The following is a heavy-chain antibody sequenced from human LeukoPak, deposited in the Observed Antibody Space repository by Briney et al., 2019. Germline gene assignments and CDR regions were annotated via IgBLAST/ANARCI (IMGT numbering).Heavy chain of an antibody. D-gene: IGHD2-15*01. CDR1: GDSVSSNSAA. V-gene: IGHV6-1*01. CDR2: TFYRSKWYN. Sequence: SQTLSLTCALSGDSVSSNSAAWNRIRQSPSRGLEWLGRTFYRSKWYNDYALSVKSRIAINPDTSTNQFSLHLNSVTPEDTAVYYCGRDLSGLLVSWGQGTLVTVSS. J-gene: IGHJ5*02. CDR3: GRDLSGLLVS.